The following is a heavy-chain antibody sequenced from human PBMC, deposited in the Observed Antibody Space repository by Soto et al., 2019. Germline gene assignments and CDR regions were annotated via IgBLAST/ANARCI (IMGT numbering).Heavy chain of an antibody. J-gene: IGHJ3*02. Sequence: RASVKVSCKASGGTFSSYAISWVRQAPGQGLEWMGGIIPIFGTANYAQKFQGRVTITADESTSTAYMELSSLRSEDTAVYYCARSGGVAGRDAFDIWGQGTMVTVSS. CDR2: IIPIFGTA. CDR3: ARSGGVAGRDAFDI. V-gene: IGHV1-69*13. CDR1: GGTFSSYA. D-gene: IGHD2-15*01.